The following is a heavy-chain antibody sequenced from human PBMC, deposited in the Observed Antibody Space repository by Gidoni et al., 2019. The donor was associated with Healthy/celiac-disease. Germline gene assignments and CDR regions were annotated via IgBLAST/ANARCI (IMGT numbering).Heavy chain of an antibody. CDR1: GFTFSSSA. D-gene: IGHD3-16*02. CDR2: ISGSGGST. CDR3: AKVNGDYVWGSYRYTSFDY. Sequence: EVQLLESGGGLVQPGGSLRLSCAASGFTFSSSAMSWVRQSPGKGLEWVSAISGSGGSTYYADSVKGRFTISRDNSKNTLYLQMNSLRAEDTAVYYCAKVNGDYVWGSYRYTSFDYWGQGTLVTVSS. V-gene: IGHV3-23*01. J-gene: IGHJ4*02.